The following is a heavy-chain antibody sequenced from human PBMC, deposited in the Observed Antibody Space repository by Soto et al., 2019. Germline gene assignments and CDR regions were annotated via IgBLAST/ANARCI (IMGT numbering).Heavy chain of an antibody. Sequence: SETLSLTCTVSGDSISSSSYSWSWIRQPPGKGLEWIGYIYHSGSTYYNPSLKSRVTISVDRSKNQFSLKLSSVTAADTAVYYCARVPSPWGQGTLVTVS. J-gene: IGHJ5*02. CDR3: ARVPSP. V-gene: IGHV4-30-2*01. CDR1: GDSISSSSYS. CDR2: IYHSGST.